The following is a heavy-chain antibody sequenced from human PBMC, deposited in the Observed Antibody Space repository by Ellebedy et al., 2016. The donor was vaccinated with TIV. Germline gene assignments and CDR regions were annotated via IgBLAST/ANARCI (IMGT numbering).Heavy chain of an antibody. CDR3: ARGPGYSYGYYFDY. V-gene: IGHV3-21*01. CDR2: ISSSSSYI. CDR1: GFTFSSYS. Sequence: GESLKISCAASGFTFSSYSMNWVRQAPGKGLEWVSSISSSSSYIYYADSVKGRFTISRDNAKNSLYLQMNSLRAEDTAVYYCARGPGYSYGYYFDYWGQGTLVTVSS. D-gene: IGHD5-18*01. J-gene: IGHJ4*02.